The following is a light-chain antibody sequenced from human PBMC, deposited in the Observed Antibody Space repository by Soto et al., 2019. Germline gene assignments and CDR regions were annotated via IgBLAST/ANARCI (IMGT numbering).Light chain of an antibody. J-gene: IGKJ1*01. CDR1: QSVSNN. CDR2: GAS. V-gene: IGKV3-15*01. Sequence: EIVMTQSPATLSVSPGERATLSCRAGQSVSNNLAWYQQKPGQAPRLLIYGASTRATGIPARFSGSGSGTEFTLTVSSLQSEDFAVYYCHQYNTWPRTFGQGTKVEI. CDR3: HQYNTWPRT.